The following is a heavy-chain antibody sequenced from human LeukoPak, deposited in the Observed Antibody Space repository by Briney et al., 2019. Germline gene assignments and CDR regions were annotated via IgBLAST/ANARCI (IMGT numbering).Heavy chain of an antibody. CDR3: ARGRFKGWFDP. CDR1: GGSFSGYY. D-gene: IGHD3-10*01. V-gene: IGHV4-34*01. J-gene: IGHJ5*02. CDR2: INHSGST. Sequence: SETLSLTCAVYGGSFSGYYWSWIRQPPGKGLEWIGEINHSGSTNYNPSLKSRVTISVDTSKNQFSLKLSSVTAADTAVYYCARGRFKGWFDPWGQGTLVTVSS.